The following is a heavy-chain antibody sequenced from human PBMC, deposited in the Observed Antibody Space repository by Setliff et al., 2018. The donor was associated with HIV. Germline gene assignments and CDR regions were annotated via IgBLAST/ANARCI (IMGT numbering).Heavy chain of an antibody. CDR2: IYYSGST. J-gene: IGHJ4*01. V-gene: IGHV4-59*01. CDR1: DGSISRYY. D-gene: IGHD6-13*01. CDR3: ASLHRIADFDY. Sequence: SETLSLTCTVSDGSISRYYWTWIRQPPEKALEWIWYIYYSGSTNYNPSLKSRVTLSVDTSMNQFSLKLRSVTAAETAVYYCASLHRIADFDYWGQGTLVTVSS.